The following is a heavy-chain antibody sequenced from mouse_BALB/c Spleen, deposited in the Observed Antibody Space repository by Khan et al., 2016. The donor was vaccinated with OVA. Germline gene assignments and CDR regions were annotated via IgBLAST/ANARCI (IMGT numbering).Heavy chain of an antibody. CDR3: VRVGAYYRSDGWFAY. D-gene: IGHD2-14*01. CDR2: IIPSNDYT. Sequence: LEESGAELARPGASVKMSCKASGYTFTTYTIHWVKQRPGQGLEWIGYIIPSNDYTNYNQKFKDRATLTADKSSSTAYMQLSSLTSEDSAVYYCVRVGAYYRSDGWFAYWGQGTLVTVSA. V-gene: IGHV1-4*01. CDR1: GYTFTTYT. J-gene: IGHJ3*01.